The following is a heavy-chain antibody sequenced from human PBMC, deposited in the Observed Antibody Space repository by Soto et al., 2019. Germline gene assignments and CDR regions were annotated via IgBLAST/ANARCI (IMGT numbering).Heavy chain of an antibody. V-gene: IGHV4-59*01. Sequence: PSETLSLTCSVSGDSISSSFWSWIRQPPGKGLEWIGDIFYSGSTKCNPSLKSRLTMSIDTSKNRFSLRLNSVTSADTAVYYCASHPDYDTNWFDPWGQGTLVTVSS. CDR3: ASHPDYDTNWFDP. CDR2: IFYSGST. CDR1: GDSISSSF. J-gene: IGHJ5*02. D-gene: IGHD3-22*01.